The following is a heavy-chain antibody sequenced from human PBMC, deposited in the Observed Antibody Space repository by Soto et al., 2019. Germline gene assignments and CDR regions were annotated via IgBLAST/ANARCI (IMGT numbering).Heavy chain of an antibody. J-gene: IGHJ4*02. Sequence: EVQLLESGGDLVQPGGSLRLSCAASGFTFTSYAMSWIRQALGKGLEWVSAITGGGDNTYYADSVKGRFTISRDNSKNTLYLQRNSLRAEDTAFYYCTQDGGSRDWLTVNWGQGTLVTVSS. V-gene: IGHV3-23*01. CDR3: TQDGGSRDWLTVN. CDR1: GFTFTSYA. D-gene: IGHD3-9*01. CDR2: ITGGGDNT.